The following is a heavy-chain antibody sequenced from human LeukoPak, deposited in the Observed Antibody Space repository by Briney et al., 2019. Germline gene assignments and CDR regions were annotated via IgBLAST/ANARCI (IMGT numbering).Heavy chain of an antibody. Sequence: GRSLRLSCTASGFTFGDYAMSWVRQAPGKGLEWVGFIRSKTYGGTVEYAASVKGRFTISRDDSKSIAYLQMSSLKTDDTAVYYCARGTYSFDYWGQGTLVTVSS. D-gene: IGHD1-1*01. V-gene: IGHV3-49*04. CDR2: IRSKTYGGTV. CDR1: GFTFGDYA. J-gene: IGHJ4*02. CDR3: ARGTYSFDY.